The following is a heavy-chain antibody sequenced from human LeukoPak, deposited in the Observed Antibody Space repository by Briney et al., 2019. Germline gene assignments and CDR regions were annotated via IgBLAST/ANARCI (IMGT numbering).Heavy chain of an antibody. Sequence: GGSLRLSCAAPGFTFSSYAMHWVRQAPGKGLEWVAFISYDGSNKYYADSVKGRFTISRDNSKNTLYLQMNSLRAEDTAVYYCARVEGPWGQGTLVTVSS. CDR1: GFTFSSYA. V-gene: IGHV3-30-3*01. CDR3: ARVEGP. J-gene: IGHJ4*02. CDR2: ISYDGSNK.